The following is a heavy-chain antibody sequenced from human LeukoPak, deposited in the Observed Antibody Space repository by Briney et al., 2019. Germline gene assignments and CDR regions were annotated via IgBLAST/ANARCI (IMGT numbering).Heavy chain of an antibody. D-gene: IGHD4-17*01. Sequence: GGSLRLSCAASEFSFSSYGMHWVRQAPGKGLECVSYISISGTTISHADSVKGRFTISRDNAKNSLYLQMNSLTGDDTAVYFCARESYGVMDYWGQGTLVTVSS. J-gene: IGHJ4*02. CDR3: ARESYGVMDY. CDR1: EFSFSSYG. V-gene: IGHV3-48*04. CDR2: ISISGTTI.